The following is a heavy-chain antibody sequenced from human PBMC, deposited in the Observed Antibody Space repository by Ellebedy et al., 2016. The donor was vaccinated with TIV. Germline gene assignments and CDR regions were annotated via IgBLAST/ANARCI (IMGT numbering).Heavy chain of an antibody. CDR3: ARAVFGTKFDF. J-gene: IGHJ4*02. Sequence: MPSETLSLTCAVYVGSFSGYYWSWIRQPPGKGLEWIGYIYYSGTTNYNPSLKSRVTISVDTSKNQFSLKLSSVTAADTAVYYCARAVFGTKFDFWGQGTLVTVSS. CDR1: VGSFSGYY. CDR2: IYYSGTT. V-gene: IGHV4-59*12. D-gene: IGHD1-14*01.